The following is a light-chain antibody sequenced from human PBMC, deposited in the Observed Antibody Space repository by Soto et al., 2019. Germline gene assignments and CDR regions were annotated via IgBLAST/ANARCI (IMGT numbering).Light chain of an antibody. CDR3: QQYGSSPLT. CDR2: GAS. Sequence: EIVLTQSPGTLSLSPGERATLSCRASQSVSSSYLAWYQQKPGQAPRLLIYGASSRGTGIPDRFSGSGSGTDFTLTISRLEPEDCAGYYCQQYGSSPLTFGGGTKVEIK. J-gene: IGKJ4*01. CDR1: QSVSSSY. V-gene: IGKV3-20*01.